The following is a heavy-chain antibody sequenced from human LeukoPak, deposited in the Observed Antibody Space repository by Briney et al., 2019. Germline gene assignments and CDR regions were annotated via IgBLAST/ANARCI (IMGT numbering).Heavy chain of an antibody. CDR2: INHSGST. Sequence: PSETLSLTCAVYGGSFNNYYWSWIPQPPGKGLEWIGEINHSGSTNYNASLKSRDTISIDTSKNQFSLKLNSVSAADTAVYYCARVQAAGDGYYFDFWGQGTLVTVSS. CDR3: ARVQAAGDGYYFDF. J-gene: IGHJ4*02. D-gene: IGHD3-10*01. V-gene: IGHV4-34*01. CDR1: GGSFNNYY.